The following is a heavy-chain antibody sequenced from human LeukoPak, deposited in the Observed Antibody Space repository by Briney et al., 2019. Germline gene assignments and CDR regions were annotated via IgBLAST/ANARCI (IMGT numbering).Heavy chain of an antibody. CDR1: GYTLTELS. CDR2: FDPEDGET. V-gene: IGHV1-24*01. CDR3: ARRRDLYSGSYYPFDY. D-gene: IGHD1-26*01. J-gene: IGHJ4*02. Sequence: VASVKVSCKVSGYTLTELSMHWVRQAPGKGLEWMGGFDPEDGETIYAQKFQGRVTMTEDTSTDTAYMELSSLRSEDTAVYYCARRRDLYSGSYYPFDYWGQGTLVTVSS.